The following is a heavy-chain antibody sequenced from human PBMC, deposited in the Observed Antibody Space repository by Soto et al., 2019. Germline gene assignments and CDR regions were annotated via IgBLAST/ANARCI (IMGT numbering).Heavy chain of an antibody. CDR2: ISGSGGST. V-gene: IGHV3-23*01. CDR1: GFTFSSYA. Sequence: GGSLRLSCAASGFTFSSYAMSWVRQAPGKGLEWVSAISGSGGSTYYADSVKGRFTISRDNSKNTLYLQMNSLRAEDTAVYYCAKDQATYYYDSSGLDYWGQGTLVTVSS. CDR3: AKDQATYYYDSSGLDY. D-gene: IGHD3-22*01. J-gene: IGHJ4*02.